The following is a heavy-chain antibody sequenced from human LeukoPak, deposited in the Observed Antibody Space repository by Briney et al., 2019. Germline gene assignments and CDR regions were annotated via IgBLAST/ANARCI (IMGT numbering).Heavy chain of an antibody. CDR3: ARDGGSSSVELDY. D-gene: IGHD6-6*01. CDR2: INPNSGGT. CDR1: GYTFTGYY. V-gene: IGHV1-2*02. J-gene: IGHJ4*02. Sequence: GASVKVSCKASGYTFTGYYMHWVRQAPGQGLEWMGWINPNSGGTNYAQKFQGRVTMTRDTSISTAYMELSRLRSDDTAVYYCARDGGSSSVELDYWGQGTLVTVSS.